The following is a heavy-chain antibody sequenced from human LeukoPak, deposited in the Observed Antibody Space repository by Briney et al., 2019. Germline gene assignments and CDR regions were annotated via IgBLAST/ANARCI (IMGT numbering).Heavy chain of an antibody. CDR2: IYTSGST. CDR3: ARVVSRYGEHAFDI. Sequence: KPSETLSLTCAVYGGSFSSYYWSWIRQPAGKGLEWIGRIYTSGSTNYNPSLKSRVTMSVDTSKNQFSLKLSSVTAADTAVYYCARVVSRYGEHAFDIWGQGTMVTVSS. J-gene: IGHJ3*02. CDR1: GGSFSSYY. V-gene: IGHV4-59*10. D-gene: IGHD4-17*01.